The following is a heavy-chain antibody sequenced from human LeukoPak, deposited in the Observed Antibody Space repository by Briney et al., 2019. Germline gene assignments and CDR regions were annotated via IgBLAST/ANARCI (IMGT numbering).Heavy chain of an antibody. D-gene: IGHD5-12*01. CDR2: IYETGHT. CDR1: GGSINNYY. V-gene: IGHV4-59*08. J-gene: IGHJ4*02. Sequence: SETLSLTCTVSGGSINNYYWSWIRQPPGKGLEWIAYIYETGHTGYNPSLKTRVTISLVTSKNQFSLKLNSVTAADTAVYYCARHFLRGGFDSWGQGTLVAVSS. CDR3: ARHFLRGGFDS.